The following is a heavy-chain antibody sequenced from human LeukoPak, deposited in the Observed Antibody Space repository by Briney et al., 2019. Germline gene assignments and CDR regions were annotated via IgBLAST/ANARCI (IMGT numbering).Heavy chain of an antibody. CDR1: GGSISTYY. CDR3: ARLRMATFDP. Sequence: SETLSLTCTVSGGSISTYYWSWIRQSPGKGLEWIGYIYHSGTTTYNPSLKSRVTISVDTSKNQFSLKLSSVTAADTAVYYCARLRMATFDPWGQGTLVTVSS. CDR2: IYHSGTT. J-gene: IGHJ5*02. V-gene: IGHV4-59*08. D-gene: IGHD5-24*01.